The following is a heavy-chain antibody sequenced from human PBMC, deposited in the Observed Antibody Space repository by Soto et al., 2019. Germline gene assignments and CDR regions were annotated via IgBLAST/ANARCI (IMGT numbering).Heavy chain of an antibody. CDR2: IYYSGST. V-gene: IGHV4-39*01. CDR1: GGSISRSSYY. Sequence: QLQLQESGPGLVKPSETLSLTCTVSGGSISRSSYYWGWIRQPPGKGLEWIGSIYYSGSTYYNPSLKSRVTISVDTSKNQFSLKLSSVTAADTAVYYCASSIAAAGRPRYYFDYWGPGTLVTVSS. CDR3: ASSIAAAGRPRYYFDY. D-gene: IGHD6-13*01. J-gene: IGHJ4*02.